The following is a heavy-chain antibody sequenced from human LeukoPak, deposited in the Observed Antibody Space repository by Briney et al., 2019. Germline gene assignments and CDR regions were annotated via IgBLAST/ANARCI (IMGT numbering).Heavy chain of an antibody. CDR1: GFTFSSYA. J-gene: IGHJ6*02. CDR2: ISGSGGST. CDR3: AKNFRTNYYYYGMDV. Sequence: GGSLRLSCAASGFTFSSYAMSWVRQAPGKGLEWVSAISGSGGSTYYADSVKGRFTISRDNSKNTLYLQMNGLRAEDTAVYYCAKNFRTNYYYYGMDVWGQGTTVTVSS. D-gene: IGHD3-3*01. V-gene: IGHV3-23*01.